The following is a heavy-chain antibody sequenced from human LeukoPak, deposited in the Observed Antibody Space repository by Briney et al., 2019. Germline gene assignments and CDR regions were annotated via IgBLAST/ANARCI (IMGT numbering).Heavy chain of an antibody. V-gene: IGHV1-69*13. D-gene: IGHD5-12*01. J-gene: IGHJ6*03. CDR2: IITIFGTA. Sequence: SVKVSCTASGGTFSSYAISWVRQAPGQGLEWMGGIITIFGTAKYAQKFQGRVTITADESTSTAYMELSSLRSEDTAVYYCARVSSGYDYYYYYYMDVWGKGTTVTISS. CDR1: GGTFSSYA. CDR3: ARVSSGYDYYYYYYMDV.